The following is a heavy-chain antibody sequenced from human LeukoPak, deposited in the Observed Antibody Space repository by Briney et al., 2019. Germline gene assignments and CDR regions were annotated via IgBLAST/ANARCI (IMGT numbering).Heavy chain of an antibody. J-gene: IGHJ3*02. CDR1: GFTFSSYW. Sequence: PGGSLRLSCAASGFTFSSYWMSWVRQAPGKGLEWVANIKQDGSEKYYVDSVKGRFTISRDNAKNSLYLQINSLRAEDTAVYYCARDSEYSSSFAFDIWGQGTMVTVSS. CDR2: IKQDGSEK. D-gene: IGHD6-13*01. V-gene: IGHV3-7*01. CDR3: ARDSEYSSSFAFDI.